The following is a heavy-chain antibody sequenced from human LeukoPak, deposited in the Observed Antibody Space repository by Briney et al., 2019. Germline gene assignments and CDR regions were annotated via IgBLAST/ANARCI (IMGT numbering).Heavy chain of an antibody. CDR1: GGTFSSYA. D-gene: IGHD3-16*01. CDR3: AKDSRWGFDFDY. V-gene: IGHV1-69*13. CDR2: TIPIFGTA. Sequence: SVKVSCKASGGTFSSYAISWVRQAPGQGLEWMGGTIPIFGTANYAQKFQGRVTITADESTSTAYMELSSLRSEDTAVYYCAKDSRWGFDFDYWGQGTLVTVSS. J-gene: IGHJ4*02.